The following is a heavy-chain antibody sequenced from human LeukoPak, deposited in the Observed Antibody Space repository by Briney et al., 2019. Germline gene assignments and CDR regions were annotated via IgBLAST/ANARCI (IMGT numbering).Heavy chain of an antibody. CDR2: IVVGSGNT. J-gene: IGHJ5*02. Sequence: SVKVSCKASGFTFTSSAVQWVRQARGQRLEWIGWIVVGSGNTNYAQKFQERVTITRDMSTSTAYMELSSLRSEDTAVYYCAADRYNWNYVANHWGQGTLVTVSS. D-gene: IGHD1-7*01. CDR1: GFTFTSSA. V-gene: IGHV1-58*01. CDR3: AADRYNWNYVANH.